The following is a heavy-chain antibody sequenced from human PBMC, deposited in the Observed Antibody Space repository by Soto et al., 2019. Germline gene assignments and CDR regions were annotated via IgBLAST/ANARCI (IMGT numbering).Heavy chain of an antibody. Sequence: PGESLKISCKGSGYSFTSYWISWVRQMPGKGLEWMGRTDPSDSYTNYSPSFQGHVTISADKSISPAYLQWSSLKASDTAMYYCARRRATITGYYYGMDVWGQGTTVTVSS. J-gene: IGHJ6*02. CDR2: TDPSDSYT. CDR1: GYSFTSYW. CDR3: ARRRATITGYYYGMDV. D-gene: IGHD5-12*01. V-gene: IGHV5-10-1*01.